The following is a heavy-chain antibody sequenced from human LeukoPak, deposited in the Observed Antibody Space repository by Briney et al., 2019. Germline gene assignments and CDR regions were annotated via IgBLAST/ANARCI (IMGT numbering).Heavy chain of an antibody. CDR3: AKAPYYYDSSGSLAFDI. V-gene: IGHV4-59*01. Sequence: SETLSLTCTVSGGSISSYYWSWIRQPPGKGLEWIGYIYYSGSTNYNPSLKSRVTISVDTSKNQFSLKLSSVTAADTAVYYCAKAPYYYDSSGSLAFDIWGQGTMVTVSS. CDR1: GGSISSYY. D-gene: IGHD3-22*01. CDR2: IYYSGST. J-gene: IGHJ3*02.